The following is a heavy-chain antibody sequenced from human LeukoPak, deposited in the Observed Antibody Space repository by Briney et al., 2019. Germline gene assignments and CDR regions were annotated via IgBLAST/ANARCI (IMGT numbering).Heavy chain of an antibody. J-gene: IGHJ6*02. Sequence: RSGRSLRLSCAASGFTFDDYAMHWVRQAPGKGLEWVSGISWNSGSIGYADSVKGRFTISRDNAKNSLYLQMNSLRAEDTALYYCAKDLGYSYGDYYYYGMDVWGQGTTVTVSS. CDR2: ISWNSGSI. CDR3: AKDLGYSYGDYYYYGMDV. V-gene: IGHV3-9*01. D-gene: IGHD5-18*01. CDR1: GFTFDDYA.